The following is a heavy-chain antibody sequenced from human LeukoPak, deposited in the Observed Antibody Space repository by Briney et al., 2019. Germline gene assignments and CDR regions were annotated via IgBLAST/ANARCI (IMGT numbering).Heavy chain of an antibody. V-gene: IGHV4-4*07. CDR1: GVSISSYY. CDR2: IYTSGST. J-gene: IGHJ5*02. Sequence: SETLSLTCTVSGVSISSYYWSWIRQPAGKGLEWIGRIYTSGSTNYNPSLKSRVTMSVDTSKNQFSLKLSSVTAADTAVYYCARDGSSTREFDPWDQGTLVTVSS. D-gene: IGHD6-13*01. CDR3: ARDGSSTREFDP.